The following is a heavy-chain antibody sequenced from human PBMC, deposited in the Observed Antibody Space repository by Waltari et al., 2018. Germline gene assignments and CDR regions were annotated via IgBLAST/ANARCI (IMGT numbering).Heavy chain of an antibody. V-gene: IGHV3-30*15. Sequence: QVQLVESGGGVVQPGTSLRLSCTVSGLTFGHYAMHWVRQAPGKGLEWLAIISSDSVSKFYAESVNGRFTISRDNSKNTMYLEMSALTLEDTAVYYCAGPWGYYSDDGHYLDYWGPGTQVFVSP. CDR1: GLTFGHYA. D-gene: IGHD3-22*01. CDR2: ISSDSVSK. J-gene: IGHJ4*02. CDR3: AGPWGYYSDDGHYLDY.